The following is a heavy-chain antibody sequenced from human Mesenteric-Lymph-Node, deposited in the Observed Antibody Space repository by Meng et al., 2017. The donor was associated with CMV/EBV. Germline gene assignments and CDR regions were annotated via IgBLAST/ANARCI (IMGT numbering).Heavy chain of an antibody. Sequence: GGSLRLSCAGSEFSFSDNCMHWVRQAPGKGLVWLSRIDSDGTSTGYADSVKGRFTISRDNSMNTLYLQMNSLRAEDTAVYYCARARAYDFWSGYLDYYYTMDVWGQGTTVTVSS. CDR3: ARARAYDFWSGYLDYYYTMDV. V-gene: IGHV3-74*01. J-gene: IGHJ6*02. D-gene: IGHD3-3*01. CDR2: IDSDGTST. CDR1: EFSFSDNC.